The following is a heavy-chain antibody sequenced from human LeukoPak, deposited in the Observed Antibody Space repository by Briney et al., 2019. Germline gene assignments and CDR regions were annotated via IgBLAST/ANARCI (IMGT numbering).Heavy chain of an antibody. CDR2: ISYDGSNK. Sequence: PGGSLRLSCAASGFTFSSYAMHWVRQAPGKGLEWVAVISYDGSNKYYADSVKGRFTISRDNSKNTLYLQMNSLRAEDTAVYYCVAGADYYGSGGLNDYWGQGTLVTVSS. CDR3: VAGADYYGSGGLNDY. CDR1: GFTFSSYA. J-gene: IGHJ4*02. V-gene: IGHV3-30*04. D-gene: IGHD3-10*01.